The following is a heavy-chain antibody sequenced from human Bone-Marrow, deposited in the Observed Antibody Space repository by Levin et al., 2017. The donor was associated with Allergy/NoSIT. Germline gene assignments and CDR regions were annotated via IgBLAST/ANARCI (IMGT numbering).Heavy chain of an antibody. J-gene: IGHJ5*02. D-gene: IGHD3-22*01. CDR1: GYTFTSYG. CDR3: ARTYYYDSSGYYAVDWFDP. V-gene: IGHV1-18*01. Sequence: ASVKVSCKASGYTFTSYGISWVRQAPGQGLEWMGWISAYNGNTNYAQKLQGRVTMTTDTSTSTAYMELRSLRSDDTAVYYCARTYYYDSSGYYAVDWFDPWGQGTLVTVSS. CDR2: ISAYNGNT.